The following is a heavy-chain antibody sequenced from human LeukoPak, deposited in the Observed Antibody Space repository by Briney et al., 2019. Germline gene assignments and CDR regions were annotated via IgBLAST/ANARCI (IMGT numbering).Heavy chain of an antibody. D-gene: IGHD6-13*01. CDR1: GFTFSSYE. CDR2: ISSSGSTI. J-gene: IGHJ6*03. Sequence: HTGGSLRLSCAASGFTFSSYEMNWVRQAPGKGLEWVSYISSSGSTIYYADSVKGRFTISRDNAKNSLYLQMNSLRAEDTAVYYCAREVDYRSSSYYMDVWGKGTTVTVSS. CDR3: AREVDYRSSSYYMDV. V-gene: IGHV3-48*03.